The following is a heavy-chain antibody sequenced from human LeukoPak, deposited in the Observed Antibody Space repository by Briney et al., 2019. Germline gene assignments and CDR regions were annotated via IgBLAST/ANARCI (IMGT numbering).Heavy chain of an antibody. J-gene: IGHJ4*02. D-gene: IGHD2-2*02. CDR2: IKQDGSVK. Sequence: GGSLRLSCGASGFIFSHYWMSWVRQAPGKGLEWVANIKQDGSVKYYVDSLKGRFTISRDDAKSSVYLQMNSLRAEDTALYYCARLNRGYCYGPTCYTESGAGHWGQGTQVTVSS. V-gene: IGHV3-7*01. CDR3: ARLNRGYCYGPTCYTESGAGH. CDR1: GFIFSHYW.